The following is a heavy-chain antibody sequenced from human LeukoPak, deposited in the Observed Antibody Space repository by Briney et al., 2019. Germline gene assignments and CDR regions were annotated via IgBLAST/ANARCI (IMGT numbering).Heavy chain of an antibody. Sequence: PSETLSLTCTVSGGSISSYYWSWIRQPPGKGLEWIGYIYYSGSTNYNPSLKSRVTISVDTSKNQFSLKLSSVTAADTAVYYCARGYYYDSSGYYSENPFDYCGQGTLVTVSS. CDR2: IYYSGST. CDR1: GGSISSYY. D-gene: IGHD3-22*01. CDR3: ARGYYYDSSGYYSENPFDY. V-gene: IGHV4-59*01. J-gene: IGHJ4*02.